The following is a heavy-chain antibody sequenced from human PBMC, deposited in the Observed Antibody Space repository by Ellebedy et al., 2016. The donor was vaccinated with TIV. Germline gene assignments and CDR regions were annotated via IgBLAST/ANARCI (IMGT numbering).Heavy chain of an antibody. CDR2: IYYSGST. Sequence: SETLSLTXTVSGGCMSSSSYYWGWIRQPPGKGLEWIGSIYYSGSTYYNPSLKSRVTISVDTSKNQFSLKLSSVTAADTAVYYCARGARYYYYMDVWGKGTTVTVSS. J-gene: IGHJ6*03. CDR3: ARGARYYYYMDV. CDR1: GGCMSSSSYY. V-gene: IGHV4-39*01.